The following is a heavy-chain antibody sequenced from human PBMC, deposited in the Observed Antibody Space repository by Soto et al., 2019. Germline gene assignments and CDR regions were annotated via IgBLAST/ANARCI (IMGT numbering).Heavy chain of an antibody. V-gene: IGHV4-59*01. CDR2: IYYSGST. CDR1: GGSISSYY. CDR3: ARDIGMVVAATPTNWFDP. J-gene: IGHJ5*02. D-gene: IGHD2-15*01. Sequence: SETLSLTCTVSGGSISSYYWSWIRQPPGKGLEWIGYIYYSGSTNYNPSLKSRVTISVDTSKNQFSLKLSSVTAADTAVYYCARDIGMVVAATPTNWFDPWGQGTLVTV.